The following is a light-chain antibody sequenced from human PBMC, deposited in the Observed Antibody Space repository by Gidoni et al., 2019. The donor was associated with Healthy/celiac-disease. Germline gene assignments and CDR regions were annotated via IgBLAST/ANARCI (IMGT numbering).Light chain of an antibody. CDR1: QSISSW. CDR3: QQYNSYSPEYT. Sequence: DIQMTQSPSTLSASVGDRVTITCRASQSISSWLAWYQQKPGKAPKLLIYKASSLESGVPSRFSGSGSGTEFTLTISSLQSDDFATYYCQQYNSYSPEYTFGQGTKLEIK. J-gene: IGKJ2*01. V-gene: IGKV1-5*03. CDR2: KAS.